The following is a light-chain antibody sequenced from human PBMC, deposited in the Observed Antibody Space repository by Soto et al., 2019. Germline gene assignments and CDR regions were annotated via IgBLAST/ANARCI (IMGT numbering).Light chain of an antibody. V-gene: IGLV2-14*03. CDR3: SSYTRSSTL. CDR2: DVS. Sequence: QAALTQPASVSGSPGQSITISCTGTSSDVGDYNYVSCYQQHPGKAPKLMIYDVSNRPSGVSNRFSGSKSGNMASLTISGLQAEDEADYYCSSYTRSSTLFGGGTKLTVL. J-gene: IGLJ2*01. CDR1: SSDVGDYNY.